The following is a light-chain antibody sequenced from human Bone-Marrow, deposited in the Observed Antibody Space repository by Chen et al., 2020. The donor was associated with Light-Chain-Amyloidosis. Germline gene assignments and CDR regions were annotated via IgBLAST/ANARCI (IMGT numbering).Light chain of an antibody. CDR1: SSDVGGDNH. CDR3: SSYTITNILV. J-gene: IGLJ1*01. Sequence: QSALTQPASVSGSPVQSIPISCTGTSSDVGGDNHVSWYQQHPDKAPKLMIYEVTNRPSWVPDRFSGSKSDNTASLTISGLQTEDEADYFCSSYTITNILVFGSGTRVTVL. CDR2: EVT. V-gene: IGLV2-14*01.